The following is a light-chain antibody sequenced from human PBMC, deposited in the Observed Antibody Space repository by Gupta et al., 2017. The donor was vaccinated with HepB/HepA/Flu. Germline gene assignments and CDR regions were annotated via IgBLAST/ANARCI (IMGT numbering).Light chain of an antibody. V-gene: IGKV1-39*01. CDR2: AAS. Sequence: DIQMTQSPSSLSASVGDRVTISCRASHTISNYVNWYQQKAGTAPKLLIYAASSLQSGVPSRFSGSGVGTDFTLTISSLQPEDFATYYCQQNFDTPPAYTFGQGTKLEVK. CDR1: HTISNY. J-gene: IGKJ2*01. CDR3: QQNFDTPPAYT.